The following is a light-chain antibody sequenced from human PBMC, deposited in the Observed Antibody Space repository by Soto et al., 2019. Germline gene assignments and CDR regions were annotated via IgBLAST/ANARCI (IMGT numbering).Light chain of an antibody. J-gene: IGKJ4*01. Sequence: EIVLTQSPGTLSLSPGERATLSCRASQSVSSSYLAWYQQKPGQAPRLLIYDASTRATGIPARFSGSGSGTEFTLTISSLQSEDFAVYYCQQYHIWLTFGGGTKVDI. CDR3: QQYHIWLT. CDR1: QSVSSSY. CDR2: DAS. V-gene: IGKV3-15*01.